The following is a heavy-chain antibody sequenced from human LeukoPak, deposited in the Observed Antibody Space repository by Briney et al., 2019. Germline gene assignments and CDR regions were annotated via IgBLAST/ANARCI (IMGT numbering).Heavy chain of an antibody. CDR1: GYTFTGYY. CDR2: INPNSGGT. Sequence: ASVKVSCKASGYTFTGYYMHWVRQAPGQGLEWMGWINPNSGGTNYAQKFQGRVTMTRDTSISTAYMELSRLRSDDTAVYYCARGIVDDYYDSSGYSPGYWGQGTLVTVSS. D-gene: IGHD3-22*01. CDR3: ARGIVDDYYDSSGYSPGY. V-gene: IGHV1-2*02. J-gene: IGHJ4*02.